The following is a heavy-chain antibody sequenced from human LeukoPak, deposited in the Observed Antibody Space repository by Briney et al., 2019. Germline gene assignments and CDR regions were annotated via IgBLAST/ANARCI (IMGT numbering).Heavy chain of an antibody. CDR1: GFTLSSYE. D-gene: IGHD6-19*01. Sequence: PGGSLRLSCAASGFTLSSYEMNWVRQAPGKGLEWVSEISSSGSAIYYADSVKGRFTISRDNAKSSLYLQMNSLRVEDTAVYYCARGGSLGYWGQGTLVTVSS. CDR2: ISSSGSAI. J-gene: IGHJ4*02. CDR3: ARGGSLGY. V-gene: IGHV3-48*03.